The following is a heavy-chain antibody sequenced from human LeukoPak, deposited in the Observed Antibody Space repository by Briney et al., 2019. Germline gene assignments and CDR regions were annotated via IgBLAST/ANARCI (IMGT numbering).Heavy chain of an antibody. CDR2: IKQDGSEK. J-gene: IGHJ4*02. V-gene: IGHV3-7*03. CDR3: ASSKDFYFDY. Sequence: GGSLRLSCAASGFTFNSYWMSWVRQAPGKGLEWVANIKQDGSEKYYVDSVKGRFTISRDNDKKSLYLQINSLRAEDTAVYYCASSKDFYFDYWGQGTLVTVSS. CDR1: GFTFNSYW.